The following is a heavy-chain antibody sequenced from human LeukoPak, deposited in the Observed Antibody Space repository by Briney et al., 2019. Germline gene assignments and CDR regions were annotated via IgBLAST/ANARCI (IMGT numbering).Heavy chain of an antibody. CDR1: GFTLDDYG. CDR2: INWNGGST. Sequence: GGSLRLSRAAPGFTLDDYGMSWGPQAPGEGLEGVSGINWNGGSTGYADSVKGRFTISRDNAKNSLYLQMNSLRAEDTALYYRARDKVDFWSGYPTDYYYYMDVWGKGTTVTVSS. CDR3: ARDKVDFWSGYPTDYYYYMDV. J-gene: IGHJ6*03. V-gene: IGHV3-20*04. D-gene: IGHD3-3*01.